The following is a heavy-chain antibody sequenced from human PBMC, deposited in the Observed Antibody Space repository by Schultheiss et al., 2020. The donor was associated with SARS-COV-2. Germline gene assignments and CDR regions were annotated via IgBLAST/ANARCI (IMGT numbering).Heavy chain of an antibody. J-gene: IGHJ5*02. CDR2: IYTSGST. D-gene: IGHD6-19*01. CDR1: GGSISSGSYY. Sequence: SETLSLTCTVSGGSISSGSYYWSWIRQPAGKGLEWIGRIYTSGSTNYNPSLKSRVTISVDTSKNQFSLTLTSVIAADTSVYYCAKGESGYSSGWYNWFDPWGQGTLVTVSS. V-gene: IGHV4-61*02. CDR3: AKGESGYSSGWYNWFDP.